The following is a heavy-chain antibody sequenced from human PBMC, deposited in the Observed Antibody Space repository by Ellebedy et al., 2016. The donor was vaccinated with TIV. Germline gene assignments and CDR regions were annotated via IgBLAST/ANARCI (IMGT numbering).Heavy chain of an antibody. D-gene: IGHD6-6*01. CDR1: GGSINSGDSY. V-gene: IGHV4-30-4*01. CDR2: ISYSGST. Sequence: MPSETLSLTCTVSGGSINSGDSYWSWIRQPPGKGLEWIWYISYSGSTYYNPSLKSRVIISVDTSKNQFSLRLTSVTAADTALYYCARGDSSSSRVYYWGQGTLVTVSS. CDR3: ARGDSSSSRVYY. J-gene: IGHJ4*02.